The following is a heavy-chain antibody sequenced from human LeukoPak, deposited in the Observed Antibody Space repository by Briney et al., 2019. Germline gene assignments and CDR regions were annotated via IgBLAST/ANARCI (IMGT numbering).Heavy chain of an antibody. CDR1: GFTFSSNS. J-gene: IGHJ5*02. CDR3: VRDPATVAPFDP. V-gene: IGHV4-34*01. Sequence: PGGSLRLSCAASGFTFSSNSMNWVRQAPGKGLEWMGEINHSGITNYNPSLKSRVTMSTDTSKNQFSLRVTSVTAADTAVYYCVRDPATVAPFDPWGQGTLVTVSS. D-gene: IGHD6-25*01. CDR2: INHSGIT.